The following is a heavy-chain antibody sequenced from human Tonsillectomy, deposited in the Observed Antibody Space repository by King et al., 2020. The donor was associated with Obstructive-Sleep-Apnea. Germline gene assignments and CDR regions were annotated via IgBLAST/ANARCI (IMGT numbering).Heavy chain of an antibody. D-gene: IGHD3-9*01. Sequence: VQLVESGGGLEQPGGSLRLSCAASGFTFSSYAMSWVRQVPGKGLEWVSAISGSGGSTNYADSVKGRFTISRDNSKNTLYLQMNSLRAEETAVYYCAKMSPHILTGYSHWGQGTLVTVSS. J-gene: IGHJ4*02. CDR2: ISGSGGST. CDR1: GFTFSSYA. CDR3: AKMSPHILTGYSH. V-gene: IGHV3-23*04.